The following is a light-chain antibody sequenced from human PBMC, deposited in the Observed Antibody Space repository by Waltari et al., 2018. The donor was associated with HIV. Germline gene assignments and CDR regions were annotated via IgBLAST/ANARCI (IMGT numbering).Light chain of an antibody. CDR3: SSYAGSYTYV. CDR1: GRDAGSQNS. CDR2: EVR. Sequence: QSALTQPPSASGSPGQSATISCTATGRDAGSQNSVTWYQHHPGKAPKLIIYEVRKLPSGVPDRFSGSKSGNTASLTVSGLQAEDEADYYCSSYAGSYTYVFGTGTRLTVL. V-gene: IGLV2-8*01. J-gene: IGLJ1*01.